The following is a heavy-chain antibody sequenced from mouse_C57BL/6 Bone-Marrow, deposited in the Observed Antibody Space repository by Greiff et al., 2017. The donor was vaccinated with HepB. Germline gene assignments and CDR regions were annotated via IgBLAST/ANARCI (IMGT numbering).Heavy chain of an antibody. CDR3: AREGYYYGSLSYFDY. CDR1: GFTFSDYY. D-gene: IGHD1-1*01. V-gene: IGHV5-16*01. CDR2: INYDGSST. Sequence: DVKLVESEGGLVQPGSSMKLSCTASGFTFSDYYMAWVRQVPEKGLEWVANINYDGSSTYYLDSLKSRFIISRDNAKNILYLQMSSLKSEDTATYYCAREGYYYGSLSYFDYWGQGTTLTVSS. J-gene: IGHJ2*01.